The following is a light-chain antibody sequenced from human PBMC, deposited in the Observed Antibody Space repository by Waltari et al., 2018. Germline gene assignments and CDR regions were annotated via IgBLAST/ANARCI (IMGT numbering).Light chain of an antibody. V-gene: IGKV3-11*01. CDR3: QQRGDWPPWT. J-gene: IGKJ1*01. Sequence: ETVLTQSPATLSLSPGERATLSCRASQSVSSYLAWYQQKPGQAPRLLSYDASNRATGIPARFSGSGSGTDFSLTIDSLEPEDCAVYYCQQRGDWPPWTFGQGTKVEIK. CDR2: DAS. CDR1: QSVSSY.